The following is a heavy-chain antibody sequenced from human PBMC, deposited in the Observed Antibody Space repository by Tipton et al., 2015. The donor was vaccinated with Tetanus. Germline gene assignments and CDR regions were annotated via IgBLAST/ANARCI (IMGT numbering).Heavy chain of an antibody. D-gene: IGHD2-2*02. CDR1: GFSFSSYG. J-gene: IGHJ5*01. Sequence: SLRLSCAASGFSFSSYGMHWVRQAPGKGLDWVSLISSDGSDTYSADSVKGRFTISRDNSKNTLYLQMNSLRAEDTGMYFCARGAYTYGPDSWGQGTLVTVSS. V-gene: IGHV3-30*03. CDR3: ARGAYTYGPDS. CDR2: ISSDGSDT.